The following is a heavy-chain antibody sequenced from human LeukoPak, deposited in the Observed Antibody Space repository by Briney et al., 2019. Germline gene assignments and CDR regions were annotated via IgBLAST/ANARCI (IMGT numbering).Heavy chain of an antibody. V-gene: IGHV4-59*01. D-gene: IGHD2-21*01. J-gene: IGHJ4*02. CDR2: IYYSGST. CDR3: ARGVVIAPQTFDY. CDR1: GGSISSYY. Sequence: TSETLSLTCTVSGGSISSYYWSWIRQPPGKGLEWIGYIYYSGSTNYNPSLKSRVTISVDTSKNQFSLKLSSVTAADTAVYYCARGVVIAPQTFDYWGQGTLVTVSS.